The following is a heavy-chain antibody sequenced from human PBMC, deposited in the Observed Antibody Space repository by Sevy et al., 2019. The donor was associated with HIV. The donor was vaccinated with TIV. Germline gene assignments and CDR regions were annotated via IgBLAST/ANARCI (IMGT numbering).Heavy chain of an antibody. J-gene: IGHJ4*02. CDR3: AGGGYYGYSGLDY. V-gene: IGHV3-7*01. CDR1: GFTTGFTFSDYW. CDR2: IKEDGTEI. Sequence: GGSLRLSCAASGFTTGFTFSDYWMAWVRQAPGKGLEWVANIKEDGTEIYDLDSLKGRFTISRDNAKNLLYLQMNSLRAEDTAVYYCAGGGYYGYSGLDYWGQGTLVTVSS. D-gene: IGHD3-10*01.